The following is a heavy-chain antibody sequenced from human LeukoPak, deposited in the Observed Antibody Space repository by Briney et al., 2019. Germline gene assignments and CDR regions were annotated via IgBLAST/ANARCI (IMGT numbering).Heavy chain of an antibody. D-gene: IGHD6-13*01. CDR3: AKYSSSSFDY. CDR1: GFTFRSFD. Sequence: PGGSLRLSCAASGFTFRSFDMSWVRQAPGKGLEWVSAISGRGGSTYYADSVKGRFTISRDNSKNTLFLQMNSLRVEDTAVYYCAKYSSSSFDYWGQGTLVTISS. J-gene: IGHJ4*02. V-gene: IGHV3-23*01. CDR2: ISGRGGST.